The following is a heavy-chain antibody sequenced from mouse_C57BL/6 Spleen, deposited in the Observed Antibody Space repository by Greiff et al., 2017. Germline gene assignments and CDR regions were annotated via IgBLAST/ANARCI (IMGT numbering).Heavy chain of an antibody. Sequence: VQLQQSGAELVKPGASVKMSCKASGYTFTSYWITWVKQRPGQGLEWIGDIYPGSGSTNYNEKFKSKATLTVDTSSITAYMQLSSLTSEVSAVYYCASPLGLYYAMDYWGQGTSVTVSS. V-gene: IGHV1-55*01. CDR1: GYTFTSYW. CDR2: IYPGSGST. CDR3: ASPLGLYYAMDY. J-gene: IGHJ4*01. D-gene: IGHD4-1*01.